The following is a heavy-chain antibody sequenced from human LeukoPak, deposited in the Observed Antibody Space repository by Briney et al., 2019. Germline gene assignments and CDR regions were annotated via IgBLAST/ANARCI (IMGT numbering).Heavy chain of an antibody. V-gene: IGHV4-59*01. J-gene: IGHJ4*02. CDR2: IYSTGSV. CDR3: ARFRSGNWYYFDS. CDR1: GGSFSGYY. D-gene: IGHD1-20*01. Sequence: PSETLSLTCAVYGGSFSGYYWSWIRQPPGKGLEFIGKIYSTGSVKFNPALESRLTMSLDTSRRQFSLQLSSVTAEDSAVYYCARFRSGNWYYFDSWGQGTRVTVSS.